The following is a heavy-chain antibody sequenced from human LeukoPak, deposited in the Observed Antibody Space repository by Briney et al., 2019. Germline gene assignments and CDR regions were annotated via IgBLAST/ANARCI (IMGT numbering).Heavy chain of an antibody. CDR3: ARGSLREGFDY. V-gene: IGHV4-59*01. CDR1: GGSLSPYY. D-gene: IGHD3-16*01. CDR2: ISYSGST. J-gene: IGHJ4*02. Sequence: SQTLSLTCTVSGGSLSPYYWSWIRHSPRKGLEWIGYISYSGSTNSHPSLKSRVTISVDMSKPQFYLELSCVTAADTAVYYCARGSLREGFDYWGQGTLVSVSS.